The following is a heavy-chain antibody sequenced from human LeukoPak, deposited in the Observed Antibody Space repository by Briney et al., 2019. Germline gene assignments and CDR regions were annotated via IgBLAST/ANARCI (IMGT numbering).Heavy chain of an antibody. V-gene: IGHV3-7*01. CDR1: GFTFSNYW. J-gene: IGHJ3*02. CDR3: ARVSGSSGGASDI. CDR2: MKEDGNQK. D-gene: IGHD1-26*01. Sequence: GGSLRLSCAASGFTFSNYWMTWVRQAPGKGLERVASMKEDGNQKYYVDSVKGRFTISRDNAKNSLYLQMNSLRAEDTAVYYCARVSGSSGGASDIWGQGTMVTVSS.